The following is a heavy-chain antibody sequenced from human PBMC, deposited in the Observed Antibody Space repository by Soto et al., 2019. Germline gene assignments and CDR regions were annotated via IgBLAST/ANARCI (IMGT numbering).Heavy chain of an antibody. V-gene: IGHV1-18*04. CDR2: ISAYNGNT. D-gene: IGHD2-15*01. J-gene: IGHJ4*02. Sequence: ASVKVSCKASGYTFTGYGISWVRQAPGQGLEWMGWISAYNGNTNYAQKLQGRVTMTTDTSTSTAYMELRSLRSDDTAVYYCATSVVVVAGVRAPYYFDYWGQGTLVTVSS. CDR1: GYTFTGYG. CDR3: ATSVVVVAGVRAPYYFDY.